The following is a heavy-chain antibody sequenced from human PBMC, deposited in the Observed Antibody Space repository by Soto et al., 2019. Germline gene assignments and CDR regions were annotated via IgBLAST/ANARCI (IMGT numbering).Heavy chain of an antibody. J-gene: IGHJ3*02. V-gene: IGHV3-33*01. CDR1: GFTFSSHG. Sequence: GSLRLSCTVAGFTFSSHGMHWVRQAPGKGLEWVAVIWYDGSNKYYADSVKGRFTISRDNSKNTLYLQMNSLRAEDTAVYYCLTSGAFDIWGQGTMVTVSS. CDR3: LTSGAFDI. CDR2: IWYDGSNK.